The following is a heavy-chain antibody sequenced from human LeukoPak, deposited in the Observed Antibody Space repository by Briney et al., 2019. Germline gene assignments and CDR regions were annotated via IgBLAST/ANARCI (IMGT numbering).Heavy chain of an antibody. CDR3: ARGKGAGYYYYYYMDV. CDR1: GGSFSGYY. CDR2: INHSGST. J-gene: IGHJ6*03. D-gene: IGHD1-26*01. Sequence: SETLSLTCAVYGGSFSGYYWSWLRQPPGKGLEWLGEINHSGSTNYNPSLKSRVTISVDTSRNQFSLKLSSVTAADTGVYYCARGKGAGYYYYYYMDVWGKGTTVTVSS. V-gene: IGHV4-34*01.